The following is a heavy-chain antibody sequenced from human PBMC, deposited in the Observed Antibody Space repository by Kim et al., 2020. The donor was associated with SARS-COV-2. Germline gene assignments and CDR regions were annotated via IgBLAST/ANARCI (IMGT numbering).Heavy chain of an antibody. CDR3: SSGVTIFGVVHRGGAS. CDR1: DDSIRGSIYY. Sequence: SETLSLICSVSDDSIRGSIYYWGWIRPTAGKGLEWIGSIYSNGDTNYNPSLKRRVTITVDTYKNQFSLRLSSVTVADTGVYFCSSGVTIFGVVHRGGASWGRGALLTVPS. V-gene: IGHV4-39*01. CDR2: IYSNGDT. J-gene: IGHJ5*02. D-gene: IGHD3-3*01.